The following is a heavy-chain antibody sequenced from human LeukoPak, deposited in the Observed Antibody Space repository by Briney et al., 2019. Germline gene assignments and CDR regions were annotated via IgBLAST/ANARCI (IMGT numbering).Heavy chain of an antibody. CDR2: IYSGGST. D-gene: IGHD3-3*01. J-gene: IGHJ4*02. CDR1: GFTVSSNY. CDR3: ASPFLGVTIFGVVINVTNY. Sequence: PGGSLRLSCAASGFTVSSNYMSWVRQAPGHGLEWVSVIYSGGSTYYADSVKGRFTISRDNSKNTLYLQMNSLRAEDAAVYYCASPFLGVTIFGVVINVTNYWGQGTLVTVSS. V-gene: IGHV3-66*01.